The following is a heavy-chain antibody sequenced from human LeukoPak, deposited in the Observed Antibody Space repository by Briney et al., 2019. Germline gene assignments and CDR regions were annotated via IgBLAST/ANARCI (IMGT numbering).Heavy chain of an antibody. CDR3: AKDRHAPGRYCSSTSCFPFDS. D-gene: IGHD2-2*01. CDR1: GFTFSSYA. CDR2: ISGSGGST. V-gene: IGHV3-23*01. J-gene: IGHJ5*01. Sequence: GGSLRLSCVVSGFTFSSYAMSWVRQAPGKGLEWVSGISGSGGSTYYADYVKGRFTISRDNTKNTLYLQMNSLRAEDTAVYYCAKDRHAPGRYCSSTSCFPFDSWGQGTLVTVSS.